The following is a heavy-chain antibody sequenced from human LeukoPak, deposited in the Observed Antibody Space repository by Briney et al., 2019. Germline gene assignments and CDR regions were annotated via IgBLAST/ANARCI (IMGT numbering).Heavy chain of an antibody. Sequence: GRSLRLSCAASGFTFDDYAMHWVRQVPGKGLEWVSGISWKSDTIGYADSVKGRFTISRDNARNSLYLQMNSLREEDTAVYYCARGGIWGQGTMVTVSS. D-gene: IGHD3-16*01. V-gene: IGHV3-9*01. J-gene: IGHJ3*02. CDR1: GFTFDDYA. CDR2: ISWKSDTI. CDR3: ARGGI.